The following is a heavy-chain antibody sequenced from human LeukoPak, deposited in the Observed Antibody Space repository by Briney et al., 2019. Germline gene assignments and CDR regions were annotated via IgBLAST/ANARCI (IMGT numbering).Heavy chain of an antibody. Sequence: PSETLSLTCAVYGGSFSGYYWSWIRQPPGKGLEWIGEINHSGSTNYNPSLKSRVTISVNMSKNQFSLKLTSVTAADTAVYYCARGLRLTRGRFDPWGQGTLVTVSS. CDR3: ARGLRLTRGRFDP. D-gene: IGHD4-11*01. CDR1: GGSFSGYY. V-gene: IGHV4-34*01. CDR2: INHSGST. J-gene: IGHJ5*02.